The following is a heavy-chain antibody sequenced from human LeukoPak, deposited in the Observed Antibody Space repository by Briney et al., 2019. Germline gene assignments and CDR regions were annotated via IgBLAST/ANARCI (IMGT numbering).Heavy chain of an antibody. V-gene: IGHV4-39*02. CDR2: IYYSGST. CDR1: GGSISSISSNNYH. CDR3: AREMGVVTAHGIDV. D-gene: IGHD4-23*01. Sequence: SETLSLTCIVSGGSISSISSNNYHWGWIRQPPGKGLEWIGSIYYSGSTYYNPSLKSRVTISVDTSKNQFSLKLSSVTAADTALYYCAREMGVVTAHGIDVWGQGTTVTVSS. J-gene: IGHJ6*02.